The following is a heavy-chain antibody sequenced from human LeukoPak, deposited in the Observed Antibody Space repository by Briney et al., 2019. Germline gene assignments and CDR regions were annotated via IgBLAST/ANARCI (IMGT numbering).Heavy chain of an antibody. D-gene: IGHD3-22*01. J-gene: IGHJ4*02. CDR3: ARTPYYYDSSGYYEYYFDY. CDR2: IYYSGGT. CDR1: GGSISSYY. V-gene: IGHV4-59*01. Sequence: SETLSLTCTVSGGSISSYYWSWIRQPPGKGLEWIGYIYYSGGTNYNPSLKSRVTISVDTSKNQFSLKLSSVTAADTAVYYCARTPYYYDSSGYYEYYFDYWGQGTLVTVSS.